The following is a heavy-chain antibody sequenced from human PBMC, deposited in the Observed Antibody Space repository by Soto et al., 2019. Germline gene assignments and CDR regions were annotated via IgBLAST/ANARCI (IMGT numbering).Heavy chain of an antibody. CDR2: IVGSGDNT. D-gene: IGHD3-10*01. V-gene: IGHV3-23*01. J-gene: IGHJ3*02. CDR3: AKYYYGSGSIRAFDI. Sequence: PGGSLRLSCAASGFTFSSYTMTWVRQAPGERLEWVSSIVGSGDNTYYADSVKGRFAISRHNSKTTLYLQMNSLRAEDTAVYYCAKYYYGSGSIRAFDIWGQGTMVT. CDR1: GFTFSSYT.